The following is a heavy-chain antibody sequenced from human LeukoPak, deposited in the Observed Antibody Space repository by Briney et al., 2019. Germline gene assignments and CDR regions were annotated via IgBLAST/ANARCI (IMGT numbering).Heavy chain of an antibody. CDR1: GYTFTGYY. D-gene: IGHD6-19*01. CDR3: ARKKGYSSGYMAFDI. V-gene: IGHV1-2*04. J-gene: IGHJ3*02. CDR2: INPNSGGT. Sequence: GASVKVSCKASGYTFTGYYMHWVRQAPGQGLEWMGWINPNSGGTNYAQKFQGWVTMTRDTSISTAYMELSRLRSDDTAVYYCARKKGYSSGYMAFDIWGQGTMVTVSS.